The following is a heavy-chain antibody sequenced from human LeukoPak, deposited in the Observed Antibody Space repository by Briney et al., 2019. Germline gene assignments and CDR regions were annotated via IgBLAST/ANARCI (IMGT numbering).Heavy chain of an antibody. CDR2: ISYDGSNK. Sequence: GGSLRLSCAASGFTFSSYGMHWVRQAPGKGLEWVAVISYDGSNKYYAGSVKGRFTISRDTSKNSLYLQMNSLRDEDTAVYYCSIGGGYFQHWGQGTLVTVSS. D-gene: IGHD3-16*01. V-gene: IGHV3-30*03. CDR3: SIGGGYFQH. J-gene: IGHJ1*01. CDR1: GFTFSSYG.